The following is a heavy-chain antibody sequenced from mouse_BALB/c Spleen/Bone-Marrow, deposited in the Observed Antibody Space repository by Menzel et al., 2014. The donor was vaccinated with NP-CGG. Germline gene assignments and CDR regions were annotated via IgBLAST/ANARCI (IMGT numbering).Heavy chain of an antibody. D-gene: IGHD1-1*01. CDR1: GYTFTSYR. CDR2: INPSTGYT. J-gene: IGHJ3*01. CDR3: ARSYYDGSSFAY. Sequence: VQLQQSGAELAKPGASVKMSCKASGYTFTSYRMHWVKQGPGQGLEWIGYINPSTGYTEYNQKFKDKATLTADKSSSTAYMQLSSLTSEDSAVYYCARSYYDGSSFAYWGQGTLVTVSA. V-gene: IGHV1-4*01.